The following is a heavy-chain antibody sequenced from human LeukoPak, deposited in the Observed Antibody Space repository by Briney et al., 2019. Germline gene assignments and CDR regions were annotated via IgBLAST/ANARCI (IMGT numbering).Heavy chain of an antibody. CDR1: GFTFSSYA. Sequence: PGGSLRLSCAASGFTFSSYAMHWVRQAPGKGLEWVAVISYDGSNKYYADSVKGRFTISRDNSKNTLYLQMNRMRAEDTAVYYCAKNPYQLFRYSYFDLWGRGTRVTVSS. V-gene: IGHV3-30-3*02. CDR2: ISYDGSNK. D-gene: IGHD2-2*01. J-gene: IGHJ2*01. CDR3: AKNPYQLFRYSYFDL.